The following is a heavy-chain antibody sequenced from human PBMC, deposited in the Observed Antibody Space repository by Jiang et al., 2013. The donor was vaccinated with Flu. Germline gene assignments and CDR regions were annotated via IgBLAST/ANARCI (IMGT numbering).Heavy chain of an antibody. Sequence: GSGLVKPSETLSLTCTVSGGSISSSSYYWGWIRQPPGKGLEWIGSIYYSGSTYYNPSLKSRVTISVDTSKNQFSLKLSSVTAADTAVYYCARLSWIQLWLLSDQTLNWFDPGAREPWSPSPQ. V-gene: IGHV4-39*01. CDR2: IYYSGST. D-gene: IGHD5-18*01. J-gene: IGHJ5*02. CDR1: GGSISSSSYY. CDR3: ARLSWIQLWLLSDQTLNWFDP.